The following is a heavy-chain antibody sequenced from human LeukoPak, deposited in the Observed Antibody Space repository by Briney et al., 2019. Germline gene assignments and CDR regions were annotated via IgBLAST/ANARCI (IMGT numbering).Heavy chain of an antibody. Sequence: SGPTLVQPTQTLTLTCTFSGFSLSTSGVGVGWIRQPPGKALEWLALIYWDDDKRYSPSLKSRLTITKDTSKNQVVLTMTNMDPVDTATYYCAHTTRPKQLVYFQHWGQGTLVTVSS. V-gene: IGHV2-5*02. CDR1: GFSLSTSGVG. J-gene: IGHJ1*01. D-gene: IGHD6-13*01. CDR2: IYWDDDK. CDR3: AHTTRPKQLVYFQH.